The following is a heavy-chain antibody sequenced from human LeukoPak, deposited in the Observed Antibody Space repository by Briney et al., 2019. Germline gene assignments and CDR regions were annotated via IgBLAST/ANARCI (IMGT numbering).Heavy chain of an antibody. CDR2: INHSGST. J-gene: IGHJ4*02. D-gene: IGHD3-22*01. V-gene: IGHV4-34*01. CDR3: ARDPKTYTLYHYDSSGYPFDY. CDR1: GGSFSGYY. Sequence: SETLSLTCAVYGGSFSGYYWSWIRQPPGKGLEWIGEINHSGSTNYNPSLKSRVTISVDTSKNQFSLKLSSVTAADTAVYYCARDPKTYTLYHYDSSGYPFDYWGQGTLVTVSS.